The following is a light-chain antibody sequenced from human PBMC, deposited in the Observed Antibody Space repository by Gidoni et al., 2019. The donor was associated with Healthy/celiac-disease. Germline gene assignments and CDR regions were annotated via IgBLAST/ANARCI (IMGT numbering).Light chain of an antibody. J-gene: IGKJ2*01. CDR1: QSVLYSSNNKNY. CDR3: QQYYITLMYT. CDR2: WAS. Sequence: IVMAPPPDSLAVTLGERATTNCKSSQSVLYSSNNKNYLAWYQQKPGQPAKLLIYWASTRESGVPARFSGGGAVTDFTRTIIRLQAEDVAVYYCQQYYITLMYTFGQGTKLEIK. V-gene: IGKV4-1*01.